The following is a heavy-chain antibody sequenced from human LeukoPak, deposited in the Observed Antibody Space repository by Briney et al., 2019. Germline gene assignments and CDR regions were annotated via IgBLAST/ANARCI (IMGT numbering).Heavy chain of an antibody. CDR3: ARQFLGHYYFDY. J-gene: IGHJ4*02. CDR2: IYYSGST. D-gene: IGHD2-21*01. Sequence: PSETLSLTCTVSGGSISTYYWSWIRQPPGKGLEYIGYIYYSGSTNYNPSLKSRVTMSLDTSKNQFSLKLSSVTASDTALYYCARQFLGHYYFDYWGQGTLVTVSS. V-gene: IGHV4-59*08. CDR1: GGSISTYY.